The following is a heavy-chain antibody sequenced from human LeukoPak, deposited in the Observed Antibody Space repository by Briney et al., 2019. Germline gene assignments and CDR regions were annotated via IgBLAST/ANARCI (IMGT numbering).Heavy chain of an antibody. J-gene: IGHJ4*02. CDR3: AKVSSASDY. V-gene: IGHV3-23*01. CDR2: ISGSGGST. CDR1: GFTYSSYA. D-gene: IGHD3-16*02. Sequence: GGSLRLSCAASGFTYSSYALNWVRQAPGKGLECVSAISGSGGSTYYADSVKGRFTISRDNSKNTLYLQMNSLRAEDTAVYYCAKVSSASDYWGQGTLVTVSS.